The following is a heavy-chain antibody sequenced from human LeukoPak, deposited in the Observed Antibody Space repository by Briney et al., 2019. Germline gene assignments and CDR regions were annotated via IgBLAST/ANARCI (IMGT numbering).Heavy chain of an antibody. J-gene: IGHJ5*01. CDR2: FSSNRIHI. CDR3: ARGPPRSGRYHPIDS. D-gene: IGHD2-15*01. CDR1: GFTFSSYS. V-gene: IGHV3-21*01. Sequence: KPGGSLRLSCAASGFTFSSYSMNWVRQAPGKGLEWVSSFSSNRIHIYYADSVRGRFTISRDNAKNSLNLQMTSLRVEDTAVYYCARGPPRSGRYHPIDSWGQGTLVTVSS.